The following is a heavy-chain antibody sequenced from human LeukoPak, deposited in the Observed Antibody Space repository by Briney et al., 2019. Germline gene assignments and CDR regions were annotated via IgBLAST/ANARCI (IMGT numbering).Heavy chain of an antibody. J-gene: IGHJ4*02. Sequence: PGGSLRLSCAASGFTFSSIAMTWVRQAPGKGLEWVSTIRSNGETTYNADSVKGRFTISRDNSKNTLYLQMNSLRAEDTAVYYCAKGSSSGWPYYFDQWGQGTLVTVSS. V-gene: IGHV3-23*01. CDR3: AKGSSSGWPYYFDQ. CDR1: GFTFSSIA. D-gene: IGHD6-19*01. CDR2: IRSNGETT.